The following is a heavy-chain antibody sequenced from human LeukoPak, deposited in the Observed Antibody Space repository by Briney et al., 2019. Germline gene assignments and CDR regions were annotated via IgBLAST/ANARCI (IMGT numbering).Heavy chain of an antibody. Sequence: PGGSLRLSCAASGFTFSTYNMNWVRQAPGKGLEWLSYISSSSSTIYYADSVEGRFTISRDNAKNSLYLQMNSLGDEDTAVYYCAGTITGRYDYWGQGTLVTVSS. V-gene: IGHV3-48*02. CDR1: GFTFSTYN. J-gene: IGHJ4*02. CDR2: ISSSSSTI. D-gene: IGHD5-24*01. CDR3: AGTITGRYDY.